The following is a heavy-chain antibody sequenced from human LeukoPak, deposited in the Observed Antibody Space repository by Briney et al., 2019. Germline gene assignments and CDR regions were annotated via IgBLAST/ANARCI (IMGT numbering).Heavy chain of an antibody. V-gene: IGHV4-4*07. D-gene: IGHD7-27*01. CDR2: IYTSGST. CDR1: SGSITNYY. Sequence: PSETLSLTCTVSSGSITNYYWSWIRQPAGKRLEWIGRIYTSGSTNYNPSLKSRVTISIDTSKNQISLKLSSVTAADTAVYYCARRRPGLDAFDIWGQGTMVTVSS. CDR3: ARRRPGLDAFDI. J-gene: IGHJ3*02.